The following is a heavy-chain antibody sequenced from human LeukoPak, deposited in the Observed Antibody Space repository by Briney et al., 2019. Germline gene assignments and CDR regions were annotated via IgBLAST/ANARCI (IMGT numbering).Heavy chain of an antibody. V-gene: IGHV3-30*03. Sequence: PGGSLRLSCAASGFTFSSSGMHWVRQAPGKGLEWVAVISYDGTNKYYADSVKGRFAISRDNSKNTLYLQMNSLRAEDTAVYYCAGGYSHFDYWGQGTLVTASS. CDR3: AGGYSHFDY. D-gene: IGHD5-18*01. CDR2: ISYDGTNK. CDR1: GFTFSSSG. J-gene: IGHJ4*02.